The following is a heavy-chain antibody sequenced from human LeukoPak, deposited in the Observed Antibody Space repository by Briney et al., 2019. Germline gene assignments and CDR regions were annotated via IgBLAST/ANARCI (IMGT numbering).Heavy chain of an antibody. CDR2: ITGDGYNT. CDR1: GFTFSAFA. Sequence: GGSLRLSCAASGFTFSAFAMTWVRQAPGKGLEWVSTITGDGYNTYSADSVKGRITFSRDNSKNTLSLQLRSLRAEDTAVYYCAKDLSYTSGASDHWGQGTLVTVSS. CDR3: AKDLSYTSGASDH. J-gene: IGHJ4*02. D-gene: IGHD6-19*01. V-gene: IGHV3-23*01.